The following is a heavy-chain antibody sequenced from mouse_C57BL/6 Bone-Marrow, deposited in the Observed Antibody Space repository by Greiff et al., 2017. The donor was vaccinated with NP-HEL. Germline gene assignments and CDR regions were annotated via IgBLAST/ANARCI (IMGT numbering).Heavy chain of an antibody. D-gene: IGHD1-1*01. Sequence: VQLQQSGPVLVKPGASVKMSCKASGYTFTDYYMNWVKQSHGKSLEWIGVINPYNGGTSYNQKFKGKATLTVDKSSSTAYMELNSLTSEDSAVYYCASVYYYGSDWYFDVWGTGTTVTVSS. CDR1: GYTFTDYY. CDR2: INPYNGGT. V-gene: IGHV1-19*01. CDR3: ASVYYYGSDWYFDV. J-gene: IGHJ1*03.